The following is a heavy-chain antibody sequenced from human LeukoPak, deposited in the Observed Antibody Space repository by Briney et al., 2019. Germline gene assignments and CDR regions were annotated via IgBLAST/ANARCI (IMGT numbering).Heavy chain of an antibody. Sequence: SETLSLTCTVSGGSISSSSYYWGWIRQPPGKGLEWIGSVYYSGSTYYNPSLKSRVTISGDTSKNQFSLKLSSVTAADTAVYYCARDAYYYDSSLGGLDYWGQGTLVTVSS. J-gene: IGHJ4*02. CDR1: GGSISSSSYY. D-gene: IGHD3-22*01. CDR2: VYYSGST. V-gene: IGHV4-39*07. CDR3: ARDAYYYDSSLGGLDY.